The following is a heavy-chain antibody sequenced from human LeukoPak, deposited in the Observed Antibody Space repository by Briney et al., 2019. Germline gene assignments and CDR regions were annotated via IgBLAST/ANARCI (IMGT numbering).Heavy chain of an antibody. Sequence: VASGKVSCKASGYTFTSYDINWVRQATGQGLEWMGWMNPNSGNTGYAQKFQGRVTMTRNTSISTAYMELSSLRSEDTAVYYCARGEQLVAPGFDYWGQGTLVTVSS. CDR3: ARGEQLVAPGFDY. V-gene: IGHV1-8*01. J-gene: IGHJ4*02. D-gene: IGHD5-12*01. CDR2: MNPNSGNT. CDR1: GYTFTSYD.